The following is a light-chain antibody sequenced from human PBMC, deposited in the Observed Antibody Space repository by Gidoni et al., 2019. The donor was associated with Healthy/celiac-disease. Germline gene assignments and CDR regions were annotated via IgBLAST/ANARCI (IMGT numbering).Light chain of an antibody. Sequence: IVLTQSPGTLSLSPGERATLSCRASQSVSSSYLAWYQQKPGQAPRRLIYGASSRATGIPDRFSGSGSGTDFTLTISRLEPEEFAVYYCQQYGSSPYTFXXXTKLEIK. V-gene: IGKV3-20*01. CDR3: QQYGSSPYT. CDR1: QSVSSSY. CDR2: GAS. J-gene: IGKJ2*01.